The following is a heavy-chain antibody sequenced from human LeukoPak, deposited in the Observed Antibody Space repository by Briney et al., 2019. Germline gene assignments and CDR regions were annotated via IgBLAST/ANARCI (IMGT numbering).Heavy chain of an antibody. D-gene: IGHD3-16*02. J-gene: IGHJ3*02. V-gene: IGHV1-18*01. CDR2: ISAYNGNT. CDR1: GYTFTSYG. CDR3: ARSLNDYVWGSYRPDAFDI. Sequence: GASVKVSCKASGYTFTSYGISWVRQAPGQGLEWMGWISAYNGNTNYTQKFQGRVTMTTDTSTSTAYMELRSLRSDDTAVYYCARSLNDYVWGSYRPDAFDIWGQGTMVTVSS.